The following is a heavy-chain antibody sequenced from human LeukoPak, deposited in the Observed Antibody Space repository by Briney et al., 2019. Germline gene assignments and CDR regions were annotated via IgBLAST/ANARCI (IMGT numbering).Heavy chain of an antibody. CDR2: ISSSSSYI. D-gene: IGHD6-13*01. J-gene: IGHJ4*02. Sequence: GGSLRLSCAASRFTLSSYSMNWVRQAPGKGLEWVSSISSSSSYIYYADSVKGRFTISRDNAKNSLYLQMNSLKAEDTAVYYCARDRQAAGTYYFDYWGQGTLVTVSS. CDR1: RFTLSSYS. V-gene: IGHV3-21*01. CDR3: ARDRQAAGTYYFDY.